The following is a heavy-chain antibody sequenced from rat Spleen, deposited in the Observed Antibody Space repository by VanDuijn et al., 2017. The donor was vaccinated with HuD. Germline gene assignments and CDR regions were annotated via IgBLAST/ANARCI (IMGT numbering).Heavy chain of an antibody. CDR3: TGDRHSPGVMDA. Sequence: QVQLKESGPGLVQPSRTLSLNCTVSGFPLTAYGVSWFRQPPGKGLEWIAVIWNGGTTYYDSALKSRLSISRDTSKSQVFLKMNSLQTEDTAIYFCTGDRHSPGVMDAWGQGASVTVSS. J-gene: IGHJ4*01. CDR1: GFPLTAYG. CDR2: IWNGGTT. V-gene: IGHV2-15*01. D-gene: IGHD1-4*01.